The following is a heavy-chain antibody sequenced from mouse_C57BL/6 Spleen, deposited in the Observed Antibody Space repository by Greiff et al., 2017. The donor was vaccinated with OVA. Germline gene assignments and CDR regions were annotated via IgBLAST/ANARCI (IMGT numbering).Heavy chain of an antibody. J-gene: IGHJ1*03. Sequence: QVQLQQPGAELVRPGSSVKLSCKASGYTFTSYWMHWVKQRPIQGLEWIGNIDPSDSETHYNQKFKDKATLTVDKSSSTAYMQLSSLTSEDSAVYYCASAMVTKTRYFDVWGTGTTVTVSS. CDR3: ASAMVTKTRYFDV. V-gene: IGHV1-52*01. CDR1: GYTFTSYW. D-gene: IGHD2-2*01. CDR2: IDPSDSET.